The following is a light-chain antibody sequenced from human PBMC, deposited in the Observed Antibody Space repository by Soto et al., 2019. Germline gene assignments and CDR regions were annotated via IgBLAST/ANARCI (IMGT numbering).Light chain of an antibody. Sequence: IVMTQSPDTLSVSPGERATLSCRASQNVRGNLAWYQQKPGQAPRLLIYGASTRATGIPARFSGGGSGTEFTLTISSLQSEDFAVYYCQQYNNWPPFTFGPGTKVDIK. V-gene: IGKV3-15*01. J-gene: IGKJ3*01. CDR1: QNVRGN. CDR3: QQYNNWPPFT. CDR2: GAS.